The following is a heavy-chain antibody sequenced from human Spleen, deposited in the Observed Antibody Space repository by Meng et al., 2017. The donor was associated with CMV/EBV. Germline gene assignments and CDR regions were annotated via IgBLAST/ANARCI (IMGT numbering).Heavy chain of an antibody. CDR3: ASSFYYDYWSGFYFDY. CDR2: VNSDGSST. J-gene: IGHJ4*02. V-gene: IGHV3-74*01. D-gene: IGHD3-3*01. CDR1: GFTFSRYW. Sequence: GESLKISCAASGFTFSRYWMHWVRQAPGKGLVWVSRVNSDGSSTTYADSVKGRFTISRDNAKNTLYLQMNSLRAEDTAVYYCASSFYYDYWSGFYFDYWGQGTLVTVSS.